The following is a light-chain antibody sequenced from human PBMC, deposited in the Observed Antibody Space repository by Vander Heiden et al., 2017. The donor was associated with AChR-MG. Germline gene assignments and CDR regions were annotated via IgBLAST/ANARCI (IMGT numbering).Light chain of an antibody. CDR3: ASYTTSSTLWI. V-gene: IGLV2-14*03. CDR2: DVS. J-gene: IGLJ2*01. Sequence: QSTLTQPASVSGSPGQSITVSCTGTISDIGAYNYVSWYQQHPATAHKLIIYDVSSRPSGVSTRFSGSKSGNTASLTISGLQAVDEADYYCASYTTSSTLWIFGGGTKLTVL. CDR1: ISDIGAYNY.